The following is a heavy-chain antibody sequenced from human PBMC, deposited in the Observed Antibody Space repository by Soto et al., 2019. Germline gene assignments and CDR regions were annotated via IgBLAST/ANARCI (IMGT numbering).Heavy chain of an antibody. CDR1: GASISSSVYY. Sequence: QVQLQESGPGLVKPSQTLSLTCTVSGASISSSVYYWSWIRQHPGKGLEWIGYIHNSGTTYKNPSLGSRLIISGDTSKNQFALRLSSVTAADTAVYYCAHSLRSFYYTGLDGWGQGTTVTVS. J-gene: IGHJ6*02. V-gene: IGHV4-31*03. D-gene: IGHD3-10*01. CDR2: IHNSGTT. CDR3: AHSLRSFYYTGLDG.